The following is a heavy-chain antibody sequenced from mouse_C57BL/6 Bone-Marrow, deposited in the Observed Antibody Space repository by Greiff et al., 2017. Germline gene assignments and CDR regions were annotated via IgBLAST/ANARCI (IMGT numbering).Heavy chain of an antibody. CDR1: GYAFSSSW. J-gene: IGHJ1*03. D-gene: IGHD2-3*01. CDR3: ARKDGYYWYFDV. V-gene: IGHV1-82*01. CDR2: IYPGDGDT. Sequence: VKLQQSGPELVKPGASVKISCKASGYAFSSSWMNWVKQRPGKGLEWIGRIYPGDGDTNYNGKFKGKATLTADKSSSTAYMQLSSLTSEDSAVYFCARKDGYYWYFDVWGTGNTVTVSS.